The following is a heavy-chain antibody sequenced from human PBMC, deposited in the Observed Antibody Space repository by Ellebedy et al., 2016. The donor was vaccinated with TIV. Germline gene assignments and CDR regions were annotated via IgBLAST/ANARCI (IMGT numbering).Heavy chain of an antibody. CDR1: GGTFSSYA. D-gene: IGHD1-26*01. V-gene: IGHV1-69*06. CDR2: IIPIFGTA. CDR3: ARGFRGGVGAHP. Sequence: SVKVSXXASGGTFSSYAISWVRQAPGQGLEWMGGIIPIFGTANYAQKFQGRVTITADKSTSTAYMELSSLRSEDTAVYYCARGFRGGVGAHPWGQGTLVTVSS. J-gene: IGHJ4*02.